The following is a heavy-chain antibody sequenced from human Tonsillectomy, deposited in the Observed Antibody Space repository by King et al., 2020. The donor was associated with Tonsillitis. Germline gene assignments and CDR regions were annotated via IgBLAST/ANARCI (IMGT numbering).Heavy chain of an antibody. Sequence: VQLGESGGGVVQPGRSLRLSCAASGFTFSTYAMHWVRQAPGKGLEWVAVISYDGSNNHYADSVKGRFTISRDNSKNTLYLQMNGLRAEDTAVYYCARYGVMSTVGSGVVTPSFYYMDVWGKGTTVTVSS. CDR2: ISYDGSNN. V-gene: IGHV3-30*01. J-gene: IGHJ6*03. CDR1: GFTFSTYA. D-gene: IGHD4-23*01. CDR3: ARYGVMSTVGSGVVTPSFYYMDV.